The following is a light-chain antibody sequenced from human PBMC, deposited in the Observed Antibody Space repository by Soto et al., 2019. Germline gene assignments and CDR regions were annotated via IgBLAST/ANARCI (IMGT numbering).Light chain of an antibody. CDR2: VVS. J-gene: IGLJ1*01. CDR1: SSDVGGYNY. CDR3: SSYTSSDTPYV. Sequence: QSALTQPASVSGSPGQSITISCTGTSSDVGGYNYVSWYQQHPDKAXXXXXYVVSNRPSXVSXXXSGSKXXXXXXXXIXGLQAEDEADYYCSSYTSSDTPYVFGTGTKLTVL. V-gene: IGLV2-14*01.